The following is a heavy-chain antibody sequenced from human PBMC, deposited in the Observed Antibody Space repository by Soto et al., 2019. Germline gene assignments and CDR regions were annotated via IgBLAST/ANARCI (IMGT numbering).Heavy chain of an antibody. CDR3: ARADSRGYYSLDY. D-gene: IGHD3-22*01. Sequence: SETLSLTCAVSGGSIGSSNWWSWVRQPPGKGLEWIGEIYHSGSNNYNPSLESRVTISADESKNQFSLKLSSVTAADTAVYYCARADSRGYYSLDYWGQGTLVTVSS. J-gene: IGHJ4*02. V-gene: IGHV4-4*02. CDR1: GGSIGSSNW. CDR2: IYHSGSN.